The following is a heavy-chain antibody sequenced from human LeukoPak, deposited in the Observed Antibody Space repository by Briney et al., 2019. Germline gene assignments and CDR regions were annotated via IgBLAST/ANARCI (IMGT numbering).Heavy chain of an antibody. CDR3: ARGSFYDSSGYCC. V-gene: IGHV4-30-4*02. CDR1: GGSISSGDYY. Sequence: SETLSLTCTVSGGSISSGDYYWSWIRQPPGKGLEWIGYIYYSGSTYYNPSLKSRVTISVDTSKNQFSLKLSSVTAADTAVYYCARGSFYDSSGYCCWGQGTLVTVSS. CDR2: IYYSGST. J-gene: IGHJ4*02. D-gene: IGHD3-22*01.